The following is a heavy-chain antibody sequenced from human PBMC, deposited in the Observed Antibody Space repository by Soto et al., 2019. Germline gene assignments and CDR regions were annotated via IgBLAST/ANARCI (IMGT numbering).Heavy chain of an antibody. CDR3: ARVGFGITMVRGPHP. D-gene: IGHD3-10*01. CDR1: GGSISSGGYY. V-gene: IGHV4-31*03. J-gene: IGHJ5*02. Sequence: QVQLQESGPGLVKPSQTLSLTCTVSGGSISSGGYYWSWIRQHPGKGLEWIGYIYYSGSTYYNPSLKSRVTISVDTSKNQFSLKLSSVTAADTAVYYCARVGFGITMVRGPHPWGQGTLVTVSS. CDR2: IYYSGST.